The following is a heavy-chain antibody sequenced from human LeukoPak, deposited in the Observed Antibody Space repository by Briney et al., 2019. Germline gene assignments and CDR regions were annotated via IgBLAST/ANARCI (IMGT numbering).Heavy chain of an antibody. CDR1: GGSISYYY. CDR3: ARGIETVNFDY. J-gene: IGHJ4*02. D-gene: IGHD1-1*01. Sequence: SETLSLTCTVSGGSISYYYWSWIRQSAGKGLEWIGRIYTSGTTNYNPSLKSRVTMSVDTSKNQFSLKMNSVTAADTAVYYCARGIETVNFDYWGQGTLITVSS. CDR2: IYTSGTT. V-gene: IGHV4-4*07.